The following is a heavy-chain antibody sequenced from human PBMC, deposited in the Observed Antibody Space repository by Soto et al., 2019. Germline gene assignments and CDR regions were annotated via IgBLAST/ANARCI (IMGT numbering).Heavy chain of an antibody. J-gene: IGHJ4*02. V-gene: IGHV3-23*01. Sequence: PGGSLRLSCAASGFTFSSYAMSWVRQAPGRGLEWVSAISGSGGSTYYADSVKGRFTISRDNSKNTLYLQMNSLRAEDTAVYYCAKDSLWIQLWHRELDYWGQGTLVTVSS. CDR2: ISGSGGST. CDR1: GFTFSSYA. D-gene: IGHD5-18*01. CDR3: AKDSLWIQLWHRELDY.